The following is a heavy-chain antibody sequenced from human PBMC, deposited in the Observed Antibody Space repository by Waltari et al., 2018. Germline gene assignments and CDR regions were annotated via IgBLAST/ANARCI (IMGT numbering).Heavy chain of an antibody. D-gene: IGHD6-6*01. V-gene: IGHV3-33*01. J-gene: IGHJ4*02. CDR1: GFTFSKYG. CDR2: IWYDGSNK. Sequence: QVQLVESGGGVVQPGRSLRLSCAAAGFTFSKYGMNWVRQTPGEGPEWVAVIWYDGSNKYYADSVKGRFTVSRDNSKNRLYLEMNTLRAEDTAVYHCVKSTGSNGWSIGFWGQGTPVTVSS. CDR3: VKSTGSNGWSIGF.